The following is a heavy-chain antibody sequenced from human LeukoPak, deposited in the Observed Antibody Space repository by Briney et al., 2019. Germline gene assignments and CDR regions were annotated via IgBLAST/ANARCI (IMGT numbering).Heavy chain of an antibody. J-gene: IGHJ4*02. Sequence: ASVKVSCKASGGTFSSYTISWVRQAPGQGLEWMGIINPSGGSTSYAQKFQGRVTMTRDTSTSTVYMELSSLRSEDTAVYYCARDGSVLGGAFDYWGQGTLVTVSS. CDR3: ARDGSVLGGAFDY. D-gene: IGHD1-26*01. CDR1: GGTFSSYT. V-gene: IGHV1-46*03. CDR2: INPSGGST.